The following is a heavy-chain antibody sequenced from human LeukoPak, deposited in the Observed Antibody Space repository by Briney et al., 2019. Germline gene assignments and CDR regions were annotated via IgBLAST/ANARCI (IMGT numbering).Heavy chain of an antibody. CDR3: AKGRRVDADDHFDY. J-gene: IGHJ4*02. Sequence: ASVKVSCKASGYTFMSYGIHWLRQAPGQGLEWMGWSSVYNGNTNYAQKFQGRVTMTTDTTTSTAYMELRTLMSDDTAVYYCAKGRRVDADDHFDYWGQGTLVTVSS. CDR1: GYTFMSYG. D-gene: IGHD1-1*01. V-gene: IGHV1-18*01. CDR2: SSVYNGNT.